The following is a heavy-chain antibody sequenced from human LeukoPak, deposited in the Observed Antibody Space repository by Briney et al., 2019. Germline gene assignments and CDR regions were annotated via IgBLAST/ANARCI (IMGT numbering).Heavy chain of an antibody. V-gene: IGHV3-23*01. CDR3: AKGGIVHPFDI. CDR1: GFTFSGYA. CDR2: INGRGGST. Sequence: QTGGSLRLSCAASGFTFSGYAMTWVRQAPGKGLEWVSGINGRGGSTYYADSVKGRFTISRDNSKNTLYLQMNSLRAEDTAVYYCAKGGIVHPFDIWGQGTMVTVSS. J-gene: IGHJ3*02. D-gene: IGHD1-26*01.